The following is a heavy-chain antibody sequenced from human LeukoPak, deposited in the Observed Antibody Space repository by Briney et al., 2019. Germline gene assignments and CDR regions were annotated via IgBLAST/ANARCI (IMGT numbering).Heavy chain of an antibody. V-gene: IGHV3-74*01. Sequence: GGSLRLSCETAGFTFSSYVMHWVRRTPGKGLVWVSRISHDGIISYADSVKGRFTISRDNAKNTLTLQMNSLRAEDTAIYYCATSTAAAGTDWGQGTLVTVSS. D-gene: IGHD6-13*01. J-gene: IGHJ4*02. CDR1: GFTFSSYV. CDR2: ISHDGII. CDR3: ATSTAAAGTD.